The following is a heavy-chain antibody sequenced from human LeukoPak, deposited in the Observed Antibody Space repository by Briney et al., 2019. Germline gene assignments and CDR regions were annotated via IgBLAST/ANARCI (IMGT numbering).Heavy chain of an antibody. CDR2: IYYSGST. CDR3: ARLSLVRGNIPDY. D-gene: IGHD3-10*01. CDR1: GGSISSSSYY. J-gene: IGHJ4*02. V-gene: IGHV4-39*01. Sequence: KTSETLSLTCTVSGGSISSSSYYWGWIRQPPGKGLEWIGTIYYSGSTYYTPSLKSRVTISVDTSKNQFSLKLSSVTAADTAVYFCARLSLVRGNIPDYWGQGTLVTVSS.